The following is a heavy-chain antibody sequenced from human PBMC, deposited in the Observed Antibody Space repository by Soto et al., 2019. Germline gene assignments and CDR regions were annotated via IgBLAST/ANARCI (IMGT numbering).Heavy chain of an antibody. CDR3: ARDDHIVVVPTSLGAMDV. Sequence: QVQLQESGPGLVKPSETVSLTCAVYGGSISSNKWWSWVRQPPGKGLAWIGEIYHSGSTNYNPSLQLRVTTSLDKPKHQFSPKLTSVTAADSAVYYCARDDHIVVVPTSLGAMDVWGQGTTVTVSS. J-gene: IGHJ6*02. CDR2: IYHSGST. D-gene: IGHD2-2*01. CDR1: GGSISSNKW. V-gene: IGHV4-4*02.